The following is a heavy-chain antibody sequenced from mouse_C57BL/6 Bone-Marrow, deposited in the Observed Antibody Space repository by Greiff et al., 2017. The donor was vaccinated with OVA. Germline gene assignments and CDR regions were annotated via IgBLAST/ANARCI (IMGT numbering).Heavy chain of an antibody. CDR1: GFTFSDYG. D-gene: IGHD1-1*01. V-gene: IGHV5-17*01. CDR2: ISSGSSTI. Sequence: EVMLMESGGGLVKPGGSLKLSCAASGFTFSDYGMHWVRQAPEKGLEWVAYISSGSSTIYYADTVKGRFTISRDNAKNTLFLQMTSLRSEDTAMYYCANGSSYWYFDVWGTGTTVTVSS. CDR3: ANGSSYWYFDV. J-gene: IGHJ1*03.